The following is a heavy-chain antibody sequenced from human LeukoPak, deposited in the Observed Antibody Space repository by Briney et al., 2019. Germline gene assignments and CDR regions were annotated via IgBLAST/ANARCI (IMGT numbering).Heavy chain of an antibody. D-gene: IGHD2-21*01. CDR3: ARVARVIPHDAFDI. V-gene: IGHV3-13*01. Sequence: GGSLRLSCAASGFTFSSYDMHWVRQATGKGLEWVSAIDTAGDTYYPGSVKGRFTISRENAKNSLYLQMNSLRAGDTAVYYCARVARVIPHDAFDIWGQGTMVTVSS. J-gene: IGHJ3*02. CDR1: GFTFSSYD. CDR2: IDTAGDT.